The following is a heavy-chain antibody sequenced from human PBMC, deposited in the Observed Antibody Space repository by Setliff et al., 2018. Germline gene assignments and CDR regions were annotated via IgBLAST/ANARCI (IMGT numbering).Heavy chain of an antibody. V-gene: IGHV1-69*05. D-gene: IGHD3-22*01. CDR1: GGTFSSYG. J-gene: IGHJ6*03. CDR2: TIPIFGTT. CDR3: VREGVDSRSSTDYRYYMDV. Sequence: SVKVSCKASGGTFSSYGISWVRQAPGQGLEWMGGTIPIFGTTDYAHKCQGRVTIITDKSTSTAFMQLSSLRSEDTAVYYCVREGVDSRSSTDYRYYMDVWGKGTTVTVSS.